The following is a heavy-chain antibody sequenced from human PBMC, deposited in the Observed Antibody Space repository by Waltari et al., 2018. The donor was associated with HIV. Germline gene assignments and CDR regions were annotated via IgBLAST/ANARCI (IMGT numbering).Heavy chain of an antibody. J-gene: IGHJ4*02. D-gene: IGHD6-19*01. V-gene: IGHV3-23*01. Sequence: EVQLLASGGGLVQPGGSLRLSCAASGFTFSSYAMIWVRQAPGKGLEWVSAISGRGGSTYYADSVKGRFTISRDNSKNALYLQMNSLRAEDTAVYYCAKGWPSGWSLYYFDYWGQGTLVTVSS. CDR3: AKGWPSGWSLYYFDY. CDR2: ISGRGGST. CDR1: GFTFSSYA.